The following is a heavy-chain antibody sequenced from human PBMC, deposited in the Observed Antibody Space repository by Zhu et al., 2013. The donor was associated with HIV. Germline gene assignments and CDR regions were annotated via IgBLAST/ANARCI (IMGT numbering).Heavy chain of an antibody. D-gene: IGHD1-26*01. CDR2: IYYSGST. CDR3: ARIGGSKTTAFDY. CDR1: NGSISTYY. Sequence: QVQLQESGPGLVKPSETLSLTCTVSNGSISTYYWSWIRQPPGKRLEWIGYIYYSGSTNYNPSLKSRVTISVDTSKNQFSLRLSPVTAADTAVYYCARIGGSKTTAFDYWGQGILVTVSS. V-gene: IGHV4-59*01. J-gene: IGHJ4*02.